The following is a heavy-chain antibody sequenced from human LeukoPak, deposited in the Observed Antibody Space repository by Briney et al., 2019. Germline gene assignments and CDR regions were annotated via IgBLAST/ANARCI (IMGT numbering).Heavy chain of an antibody. Sequence: ASVKVSCKASGGTFSSYAISWVRQAPGQGLEWMGRIIPILGIANYAQKFQGRVTITADKSTSTAYMELSSLRSEDTAVYYCASPFAYYGSGSPLYYGMDVWGQGTTVTVSS. J-gene: IGHJ6*02. CDR2: IIPILGIA. CDR3: ASPFAYYGSGSPLYYGMDV. D-gene: IGHD3-10*01. V-gene: IGHV1-69*04. CDR1: GGTFSSYA.